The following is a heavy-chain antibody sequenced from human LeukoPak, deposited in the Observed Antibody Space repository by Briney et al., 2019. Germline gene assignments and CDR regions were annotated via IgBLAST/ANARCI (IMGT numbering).Heavy chain of an antibody. CDR3: ARQTGYSSCFDY. J-gene: IGHJ4*02. CDR1: GYTFISHW. Sequence: GESLKISCKGSGYTFISHWIGWVRQMPGKGLEWMGTIYPGDSDTRYSPSFQGQVTISVDNSINTAYLQWSSLKASDTAMYYCARQTGYSSCFDYWGQGTLVTVSS. V-gene: IGHV5-51*01. D-gene: IGHD6-19*01. CDR2: IYPGDSDT.